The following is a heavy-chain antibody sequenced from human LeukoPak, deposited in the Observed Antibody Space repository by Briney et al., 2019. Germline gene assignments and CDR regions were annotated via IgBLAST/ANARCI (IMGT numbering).Heavy chain of an antibody. V-gene: IGHV1-8*01. CDR2: MNPHGDYT. J-gene: IGHJ3*01. D-gene: IGHD3-9*01. CDR3: ARGLRDGLTGNDVLDV. CDR1: GYNFKSYD. Sequence: ASVKVSCKASGYNFKSYDINWVRQAAGQGLEWMGWMNPHGDYTGYSQKFQDRVTMTSDSSTTTAFMELSSLTSEDTALYYCARGLRDGLTGNDVLDVWGLGTMVIVTS.